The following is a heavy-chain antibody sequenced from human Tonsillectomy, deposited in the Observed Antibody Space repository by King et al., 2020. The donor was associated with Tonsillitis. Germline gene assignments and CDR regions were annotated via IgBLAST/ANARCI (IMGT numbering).Heavy chain of an antibody. CDR2: IRTKLNSYAT. D-gene: IGHD2-21*01. CDR3: TSLRYCDGIGCYDY. J-gene: IGHJ4*02. V-gene: IGHV3-73*02. Sequence: VQLVESGGGLIQPGGSLKLSCAASGFTFSHSAMHWVRQASGKGLEYIGRIRTKLNSYATSYTASVKGRFTISRDDSKNTAYLQMNSLKTEDTAVYYCTSLRYCDGIGCYDYWGQGTLVTVSS. CDR1: GFTFSHSA.